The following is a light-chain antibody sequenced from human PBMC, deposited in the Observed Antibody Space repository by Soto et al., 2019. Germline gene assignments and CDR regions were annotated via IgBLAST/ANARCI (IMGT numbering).Light chain of an antibody. J-gene: IGKJ1*01. CDR1: QSVSNNY. CDR3: QQYGTPPQT. V-gene: IGKV3-20*01. CDR2: GAS. Sequence: EIVLTQSPGTLSWSPGERATLSCRASQSVSNNYLAWYQQKPGQGPRLLIYGASSRATGIPDRFSGSGSGTDFTLTISRLEPEDFAVYYCQQYGTPPQTFGQGTKVDIK.